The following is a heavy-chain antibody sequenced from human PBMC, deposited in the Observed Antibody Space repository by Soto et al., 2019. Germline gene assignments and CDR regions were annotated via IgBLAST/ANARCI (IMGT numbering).Heavy chain of an antibody. CDR3: VRGSYYLPDY. J-gene: IGHJ4*02. V-gene: IGHV3-30-3*01. CDR1: GFTFSNYA. Sequence: GGSLRLSCAASGFTFSNYAMHWVRQAPGKGLEWVAVISYDGSNKYYADSVKGRFTISRDNSKNTLYLEMNSLRAEDTTVYYCVRGSYYLPDYWGQGALVTVSA. CDR2: ISYDGSNK. D-gene: IGHD3-10*01.